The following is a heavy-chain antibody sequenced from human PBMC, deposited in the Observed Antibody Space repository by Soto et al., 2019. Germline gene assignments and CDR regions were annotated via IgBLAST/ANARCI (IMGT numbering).Heavy chain of an antibody. CDR1: GGTFSSYA. V-gene: IGHV1-69*13. J-gene: IGHJ4*02. Sequence: ASVKVSCKASGGTFSSYAISWVRQAPGQGLEWMGGIIPIFGTANYAQKFQGRVTITADESTSTAYMELSSLRSEDTAVYYCARDRMGDGYKIIDYWGQGTLVTVSS. CDR2: IIPIFGTA. CDR3: ARDRMGDGYKIIDY. D-gene: IGHD5-12*01.